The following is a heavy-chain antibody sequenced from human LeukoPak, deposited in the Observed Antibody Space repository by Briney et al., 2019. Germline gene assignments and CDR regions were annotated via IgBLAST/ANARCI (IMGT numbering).Heavy chain of an antibody. CDR1: GFTFSSYT. Sequence: GGSLRLSCAASGFTFSSYTMSWVRQAPGKGLEWVANIKQDGSEKNYVDSVKGRFTISRDNAKNSLYLQMNSLRVEDTAVYYCARLEQWLTPYWGQGTLVTVSS. V-gene: IGHV3-7*01. D-gene: IGHD6-19*01. CDR2: IKQDGSEK. J-gene: IGHJ4*02. CDR3: ARLEQWLTPY.